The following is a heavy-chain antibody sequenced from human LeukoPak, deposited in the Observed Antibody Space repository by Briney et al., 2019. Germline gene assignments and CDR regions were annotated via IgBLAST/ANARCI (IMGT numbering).Heavy chain of an antibody. Sequence: SETLSLTCAVYGGSFGGYYWSWIRQPPGKGLEWIGEINHSGSTNYNPSLKSRVTISVDTSKNQFSLKLSSVTAADTAVYYCARGRITIFGVVSPTFDYWGQGTLVTVSS. CDR3: ARGRITIFGVVSPTFDY. V-gene: IGHV4-34*01. J-gene: IGHJ4*02. D-gene: IGHD3-3*01. CDR1: GGSFGGYY. CDR2: INHSGST.